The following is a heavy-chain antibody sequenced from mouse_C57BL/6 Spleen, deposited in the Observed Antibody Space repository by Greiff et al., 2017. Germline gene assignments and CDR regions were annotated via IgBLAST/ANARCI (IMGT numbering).Heavy chain of an antibody. CDR3: ARGGGFTVYFDY. Sequence: QVQLQQPGAELVRPGTSVKLSCKASGYTFTSYWMHWVKQRPGQGLEWIGVIDPSDSYTNYNQKFKGKATLTVDTSSSTAYMQLSSLTSEDSAVYYCARGGGFTVYFDYWGQGTTLTVSS. CDR2: IDPSDSYT. CDR1: GYTFTSYW. V-gene: IGHV1-59*01. J-gene: IGHJ2*01. D-gene: IGHD1-1*01.